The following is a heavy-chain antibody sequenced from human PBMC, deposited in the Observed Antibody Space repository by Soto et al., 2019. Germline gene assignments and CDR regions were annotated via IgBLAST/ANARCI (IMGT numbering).Heavy chain of an antibody. D-gene: IGHD1-7*01. J-gene: IGHJ6*03. CDR1: GDSVSSNSAA. CDR3: ARVRYVKLELHDYYYYYMDV. V-gene: IGHV6-1*01. CDR2: TYYRSKWYN. Sequence: QVQLQQSGPGLVKPSQTLSLTCAISGDSVSSNSAAWNWIRQSPSRGLEWLGRTYYRSKWYNDYAVSVKSRITINPDTSKNQFSLQLNSVTPEDTAVYYCARVRYVKLELHDYYYYYMDVWGKGTTVTVSS.